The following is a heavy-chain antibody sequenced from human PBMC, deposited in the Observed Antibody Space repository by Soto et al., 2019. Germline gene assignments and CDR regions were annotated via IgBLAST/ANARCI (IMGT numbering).Heavy chain of an antibody. CDR1: GFTFSSYG. CDR3: ARVFGSYGALDY. D-gene: IGHD1-26*01. J-gene: IGHJ4*02. Sequence: VGSLRLSCAASGFTFSSYGMHWVRQAPGKGLEWVAVIWYDGSNKYYADSVKGRFTISRDNSKNTLYLQMNSLRAEDTAVYYCARVFGSYGALDYWGQGTLVTVSS. CDR2: IWYDGSNK. V-gene: IGHV3-33*01.